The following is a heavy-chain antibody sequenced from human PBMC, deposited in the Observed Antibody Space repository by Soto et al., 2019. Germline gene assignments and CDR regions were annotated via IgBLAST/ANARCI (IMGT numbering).Heavy chain of an antibody. D-gene: IGHD6-6*01. CDR1: GGSISSGGYY. V-gene: IGHV4-31*03. Sequence: SETLSLTCTVSGGSISSGGYYWSWIRQHPGKGLEWIGYIYYSGSTYYNPSLKSRVTISVDTSKNQFSLKLSSVTAADTAVYYCARAWEYSSSSGFDYWGQGTLVTVSS. CDR3: ARAWEYSSSSGFDY. J-gene: IGHJ4*02. CDR2: IYYSGST.